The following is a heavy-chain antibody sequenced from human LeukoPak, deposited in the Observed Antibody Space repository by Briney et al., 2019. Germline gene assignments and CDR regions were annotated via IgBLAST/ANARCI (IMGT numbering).Heavy chain of an antibody. V-gene: IGHV3-7*04. Sequence: PGGSLRLSCAASGFTFSRYWMSWVRQAPGKGLEWVANINQEGSEKYYVDSVKGRFTISRDNTTNSLYLQMNSLRAEDTAVYYCARVGGDVWSGYPLNYWGQGTLVTVSS. CDR2: INQEGSEK. J-gene: IGHJ4*02. CDR3: ARVGGDVWSGYPLNY. D-gene: IGHD3-3*01. CDR1: GFTFSRYW.